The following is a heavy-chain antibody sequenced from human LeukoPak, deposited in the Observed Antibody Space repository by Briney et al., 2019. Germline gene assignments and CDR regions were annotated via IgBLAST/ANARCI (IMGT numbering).Heavy chain of an antibody. J-gene: IGHJ4*02. CDR2: IIPIFGTA. V-gene: IGHV1-69*13. D-gene: IGHD3-10*01. CDR1: GGTFSSYA. Sequence: SVKVSCKASGGTFSSYAISWVRQAPGQGLEWMGGIIPIFGTANYAQNFQGRVTITADESTSTAYMELSSLRSEDTAVYYCARARSPGGYYYLPEGYWGQGTLVTVSS. CDR3: ARARSPGGYYYLPEGY.